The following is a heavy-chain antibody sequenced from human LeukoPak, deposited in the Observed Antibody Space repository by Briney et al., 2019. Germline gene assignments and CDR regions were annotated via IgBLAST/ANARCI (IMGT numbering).Heavy chain of an antibody. V-gene: IGHV1-46*01. CDR2: VNPSGGST. D-gene: IGHD7-27*01. Sequence: ASVKVPCKASGYTFTSYFMHWVRQAPGQGLEWMGLVNPSGGSTNYAQKFQGRVTMTRDMSTSTVFMELDSLRSEDTAVYYCARGPGDLGDYWGQGTLVTVSS. CDR3: ARGPGDLGDY. CDR1: GYTFTSYF. J-gene: IGHJ4*02.